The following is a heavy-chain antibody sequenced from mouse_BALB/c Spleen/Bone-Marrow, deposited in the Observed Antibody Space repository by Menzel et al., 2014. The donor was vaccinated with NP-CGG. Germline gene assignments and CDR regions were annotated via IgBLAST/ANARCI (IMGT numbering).Heavy chain of an antibody. V-gene: IGHV1S127*01. CDR1: GYSFTSYW. J-gene: IGHJ3*01. D-gene: IGHD1-1*01. CDR2: IDPSDSET. Sequence: VQLQQSGPQLVRPGASVKMSCKASGYSFTSYWMHWVKQRPGQGLEWIGMIDPSDSETRLNQKFKDKATLTVDKSSSTAYMQLSSPTSEDSAIYYWASYASGPAYFAYWGQGTLVTVSA. CDR3: ASYASGPAYFAY.